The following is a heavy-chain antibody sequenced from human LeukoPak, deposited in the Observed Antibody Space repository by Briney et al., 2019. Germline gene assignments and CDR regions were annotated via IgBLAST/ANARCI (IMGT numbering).Heavy chain of an antibody. Sequence: GGSLSLSCAASGFTFSSYAMSWVRQAPGKGLEWVSAISGSGGSTYYADSVEGRFTISRDNSKNTLYLQMNSLRAEDTAVYYCAKGLAAAGTPEGWFDPWGQGTLVTVSS. CDR3: AKGLAAAGTPEGWFDP. D-gene: IGHD6-13*01. CDR2: ISGSGGST. V-gene: IGHV3-23*01. J-gene: IGHJ5*02. CDR1: GFTFSSYA.